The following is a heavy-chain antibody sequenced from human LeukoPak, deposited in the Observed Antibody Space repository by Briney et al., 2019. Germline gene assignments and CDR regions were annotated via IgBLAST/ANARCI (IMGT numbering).Heavy chain of an antibody. V-gene: IGHV3-48*03. J-gene: IGHJ4*02. Sequence: GGSLRLSCAASGFTFSSYEMNWVRQAPGKGLEWVSYISSSGNTLYYADSVKGRFTISRDNAKNSLYLQMNGLRAEDTAVYYCARVRYSSGWAPFDYWGQGTLVTVSS. CDR3: ARVRYSSGWAPFDY. CDR1: GFTFSSYE. CDR2: ISSSGNTL. D-gene: IGHD6-19*01.